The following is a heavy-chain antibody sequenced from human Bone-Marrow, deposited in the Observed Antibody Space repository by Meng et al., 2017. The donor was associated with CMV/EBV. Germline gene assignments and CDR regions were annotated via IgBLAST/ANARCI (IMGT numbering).Heavy chain of an antibody. CDR2: INYSGNT. CDR1: GASISRSNYY. V-gene: IGHV4-39*07. J-gene: IGHJ4*02. Sequence: VSGASISRSNYYWGWIRQPPGKGLEWIGSINYSGNTYYNPSLKSRVTISVGTSKNQISLKLNSVAAADTAVYYCARAAGYRSGWYVDYWGQGTLVTVSS. D-gene: IGHD6-19*01. CDR3: ARAAGYRSGWYVDY.